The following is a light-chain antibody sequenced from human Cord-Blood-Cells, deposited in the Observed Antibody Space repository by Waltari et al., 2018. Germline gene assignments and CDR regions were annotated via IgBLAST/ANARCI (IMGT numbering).Light chain of an antibody. J-gene: IGKJ1*01. CDR3: QQYNNWPRT. V-gene: IGKV3-15*01. CDR1: QSVSSN. CDR2: GAS. Sequence: IVMTQTPAPLSVSPGERATLSSSASQSVSSNLAWYQQKPGQAPRLLIYGASTRATGIPARFSGSGSGTDFTLTISSLQSEDFAVYYCQQYNNWPRTFGQGTKVEIK.